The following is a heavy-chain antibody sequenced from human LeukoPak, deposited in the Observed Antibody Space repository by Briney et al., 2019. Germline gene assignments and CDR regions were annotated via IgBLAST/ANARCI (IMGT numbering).Heavy chain of an antibody. V-gene: IGHV3-74*01. CDR2: INSDGSST. Sequence: PGGSLRLSCAASGFTFSSYWMHWVRQAPGKGLVWVSRINSDGSSTIYADSVKGRFTISRDNAKNTLYLQMNSLRAEDTAVYYCARVVVVTATDWYFDLWGRGTLVTVSS. D-gene: IGHD2-21*02. J-gene: IGHJ2*01. CDR3: ARVVVVTATDWYFDL. CDR1: GFTFSSYW.